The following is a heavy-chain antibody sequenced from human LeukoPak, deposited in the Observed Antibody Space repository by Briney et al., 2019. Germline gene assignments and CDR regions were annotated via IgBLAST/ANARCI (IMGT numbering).Heavy chain of an antibody. CDR3: VRQAGVS. D-gene: IGHD6-19*01. Sequence: PGGSLRLSCAASGFTFRSYWMSWVRQAPGKGLEWVANIKQDGSEKYYVDSVKGRFTISRDNAKNSLYLQMNSLRVEDTAVYYCVRQAGVSWGQGTLVTVSS. J-gene: IGHJ5*01. CDR2: IKQDGSEK. CDR1: GFTFRSYW. V-gene: IGHV3-7*01.